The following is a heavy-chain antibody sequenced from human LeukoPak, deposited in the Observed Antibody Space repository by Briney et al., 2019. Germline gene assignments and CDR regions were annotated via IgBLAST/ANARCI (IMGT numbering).Heavy chain of an antibody. V-gene: IGHV3-9*01. CDR3: AREANLYGSGSYSFFDY. J-gene: IGHJ4*02. CDR1: GFTFDDYA. D-gene: IGHD3-10*01. CDR2: ISWNSGSI. Sequence: GGSLRLSCAASGFTFDDYAMHWVRQAPGKGLEWVSGISWNSGSIGYADSVKGRFTISRDNAKNTLYLQMNSLRAEDTAVYYCAREANLYGSGSYSFFDYWGQGTLVTVSS.